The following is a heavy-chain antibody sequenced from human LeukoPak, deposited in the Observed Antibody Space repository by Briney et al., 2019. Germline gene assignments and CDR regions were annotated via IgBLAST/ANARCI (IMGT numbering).Heavy chain of an antibody. CDR3: ARMTTVVTRAYDY. Sequence: SHTLSLTFAISGDSVSINSAAWNWIRQSPSKGLEWLGRTYYRSKWYYDYAVSVKSRITINPDTAKNQFSLQLNSVTPEDTAVYYCARMTTVVTRAYDYWGQGTLVTVSS. CDR2: TYYRSKWYY. D-gene: IGHD4-23*01. V-gene: IGHV6-1*01. CDR1: GDSVSINSAA. J-gene: IGHJ4*02.